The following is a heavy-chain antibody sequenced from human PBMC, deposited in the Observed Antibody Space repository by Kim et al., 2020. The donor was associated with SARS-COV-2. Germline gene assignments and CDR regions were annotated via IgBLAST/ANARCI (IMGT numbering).Heavy chain of an antibody. CDR2: ISGSGGST. V-gene: IGHV3-23*01. CDR3: AKGSGRYTSLMHGYFDY. J-gene: IGHJ4*02. Sequence: GGSLRLSCAASGFTFSSYAMSWVRQAPGKGLEWVSAISGSGGSTYYADSVKGRFTISRDNSKNTLYLQMNSLRAEDTAVYYCAKGSGRYTSLMHGYFDYWGQGTLVTVSS. CDR1: GFTFSSYA. D-gene: IGHD3-10*01.